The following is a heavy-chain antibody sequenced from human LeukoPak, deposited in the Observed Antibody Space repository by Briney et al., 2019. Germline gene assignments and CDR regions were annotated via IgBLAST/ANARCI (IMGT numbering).Heavy chain of an antibody. V-gene: IGHV3-30*04. CDR3: ARDLSAVAGTALFDP. D-gene: IGHD6-19*01. Sequence: GGSLRLSCAVSGFTFSTYAMQWVRQAPGKGLEWVAVIVYDGSSKYHADSVKGRFTISRDNSKNTLYLQMNSLKTEDTAVYYCARDLSAVAGTALFDPWGQGTLVTVSS. CDR1: GFTFSTYA. CDR2: IVYDGSSK. J-gene: IGHJ5*02.